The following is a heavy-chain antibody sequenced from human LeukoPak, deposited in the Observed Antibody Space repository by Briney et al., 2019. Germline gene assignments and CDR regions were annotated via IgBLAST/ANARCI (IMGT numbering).Heavy chain of an antibody. CDR3: AREMKDECGISHPSDF. V-gene: IGHV4-39*07. CDR2: NCSTGMT. J-gene: IGHJ4*02. Sequence: AETLSLTCTVSGHHNNTGTYFWRWIRQPPGKALEWNGSNCSTGMTYYNPSLKSQVFISVDTYNNQIYLRLNSVTAADTAVYYCAREMKDECGISHPSDFWGQGRLVIVSS. CDR1: GHHNNTGTYF. D-gene: IGHD2-21*01.